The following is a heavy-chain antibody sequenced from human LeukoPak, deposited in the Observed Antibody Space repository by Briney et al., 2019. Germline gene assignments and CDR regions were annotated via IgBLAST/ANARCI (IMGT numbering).Heavy chain of an antibody. CDR2: INPNSGGT. D-gene: IGHD5-18*01. CDR3: TRDVGSRYGHDC. J-gene: IGHJ4*02. Sequence: SVQVSCKASGYTFTAYDIHWVRQAPGQGLEWMGWINPNSGGTNYAQKFQGRVTMTRDTSISTAYMELSRLRSDDTAVYYCTRDVGSRYGHDCWGQGTLVADSS. CDR1: GYTFTAYD. V-gene: IGHV1-2*02.